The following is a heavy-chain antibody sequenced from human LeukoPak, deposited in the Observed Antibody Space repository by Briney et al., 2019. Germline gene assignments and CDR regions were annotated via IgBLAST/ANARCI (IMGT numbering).Heavy chain of an antibody. CDR3: ARQKCTSTSWLTKNAFDI. CDR1: GSISSYY. V-gene: IGHV4-4*09. Sequence: SETLSLTCTVSGSISSYYWSWIRQPPGKGLEWIGYIYTSGSTNYNPSLKSRVTISVDTSKSQFSLDLSSVTAADTAVYYCARQKCTSTSWLTKNAFDIWGQGTMVTVSS. CDR2: IYTSGST. J-gene: IGHJ3*02. D-gene: IGHD2-2*01.